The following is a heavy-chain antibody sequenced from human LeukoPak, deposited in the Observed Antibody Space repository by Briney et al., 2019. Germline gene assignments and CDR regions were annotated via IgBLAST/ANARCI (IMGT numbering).Heavy chain of an antibody. CDR3: ARGGEYSYDDY. Sequence: GGSLRLSCAASGFTFSDYYMSWIRQAPGKGLEWVSYISSGGSYTNYADSVKGRFTISRDNAENSLYLQMNSLRAEDTAVYYCARGGEYSYDDYWGQGTLVTVSS. CDR1: GFTFSDYY. J-gene: IGHJ4*02. D-gene: IGHD5-18*01. V-gene: IGHV3-11*03. CDR2: ISSGGSYT.